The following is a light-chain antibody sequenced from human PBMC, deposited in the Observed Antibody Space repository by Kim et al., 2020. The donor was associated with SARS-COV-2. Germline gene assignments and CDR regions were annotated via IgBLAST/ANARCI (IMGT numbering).Light chain of an antibody. CDR1: QSISSS. J-gene: IGKJ2*02. Sequence: SGSVGERVTITCRASQSISSSLNWYQQKPGKTPNLLIYAASNLQSGVPSRFSGSGSGTDFTLTISSLQPEDFATYFCQQGYSTPRTFGQGTKLEI. CDR2: AAS. V-gene: IGKV1-39*01. CDR3: QQGYSTPRT.